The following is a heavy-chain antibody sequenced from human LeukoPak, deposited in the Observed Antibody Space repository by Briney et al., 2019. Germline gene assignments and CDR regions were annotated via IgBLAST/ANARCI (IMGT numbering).Heavy chain of an antibody. D-gene: IGHD5-18*01. V-gene: IGHV3-74*01. CDR1: GFTFSSYG. Sequence: GGSLRLSCAASGFTFSSYGMHWVRQAPGKGLVWVSLINTDGSSTTYADSVKGRFTISRDNAKNTLYLQMNSLRAEDTAMYYSARAVDTAIFDYWGQGTLVTVSS. J-gene: IGHJ4*02. CDR2: INTDGSST. CDR3: ARAVDTAIFDY.